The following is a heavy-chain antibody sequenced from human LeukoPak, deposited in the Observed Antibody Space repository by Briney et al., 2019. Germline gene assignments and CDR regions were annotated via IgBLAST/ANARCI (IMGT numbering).Heavy chain of an antibody. Sequence: SETQSLTCAVYGGSFSGYYWSWIRQPPGKGLEWIGEINHSGSTNYNPSLKSRVTISVDTSKNQFSLKLSSVTAADTAVYYCARQPYDSSGYYYYYYYMDVWGKGTTVTISS. J-gene: IGHJ6*03. CDR1: GGSFSGYY. CDR2: INHSGST. D-gene: IGHD3-22*01. CDR3: ARQPYDSSGYYYYYYYMDV. V-gene: IGHV4-34*01.